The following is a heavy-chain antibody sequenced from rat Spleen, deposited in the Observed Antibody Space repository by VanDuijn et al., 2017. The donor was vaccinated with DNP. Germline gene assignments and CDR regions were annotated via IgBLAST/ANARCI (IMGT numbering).Heavy chain of an antibody. CDR1: GYFIISSYR. CDR3: VRGKYNSDYFYY. D-gene: IGHD4-3*01. Sequence: VQLQESGPGLVKPSQSLSLTCSVTGYFIISSYRWHWIRKFPGNKLEWLGYMNSAGSTNYSPSLKSRISITRDTSKNQFFLQVNSITTEDTATYYCVRGKYNSDYFYYWGQGVMVTVSS. J-gene: IGHJ2*01. V-gene: IGHV3-3*01. CDR2: MNSAGST.